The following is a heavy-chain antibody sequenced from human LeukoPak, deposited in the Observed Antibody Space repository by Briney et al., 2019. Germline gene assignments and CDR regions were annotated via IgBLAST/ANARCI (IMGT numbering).Heavy chain of an antibody. Sequence: SETLSLTCAVYGGSFSGYYWSWIRQPPGKGLEWIGEINHSGSTNYHPSLKSRVTISVDTSKNQFSLKLSSVTAADTAVCYCARVVQSTDSSGFYLPEYFQHWGQGTLVTVSS. J-gene: IGHJ1*01. CDR3: ARVVQSTDSSGFYLPEYFQH. CDR1: GGSFSGYY. D-gene: IGHD3-22*01. V-gene: IGHV4-34*01. CDR2: INHSGST.